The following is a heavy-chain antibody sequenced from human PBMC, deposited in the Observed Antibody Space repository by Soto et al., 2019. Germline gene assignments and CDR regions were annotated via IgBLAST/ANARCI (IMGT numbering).Heavy chain of an antibody. D-gene: IGHD3-16*02. CDR3: ATAVPDDYIWGSYRPTDYFDY. CDR1: GYTLTELS. CDR2: FDPEDGET. Sequence: ASVKVSCKVSGYTLTELSMHWVRQAPGKGLEWMGGFDPEDGETIYAQKFQGRVTMTEDTSTDTAYMELSSLRSEDTAVYYCATAVPDDYIWGSYRPTDYFDYWGQGTLVTVSS. J-gene: IGHJ4*02. V-gene: IGHV1-24*01.